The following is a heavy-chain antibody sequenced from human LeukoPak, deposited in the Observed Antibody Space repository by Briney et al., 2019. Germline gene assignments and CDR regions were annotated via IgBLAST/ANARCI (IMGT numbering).Heavy chain of an antibody. CDR3: AKRIQYSSSSAYFDY. V-gene: IGHV3-23*01. CDR2: ISDSGGDT. CDR1: GFTFSSYA. D-gene: IGHD6-6*01. J-gene: IGHJ4*02. Sequence: GGSLRLSCSASGFTFSSYAMSWVRQAPGKGLEWVSAISDSGGDTYYADSVKGRFTIPRDNSKNTLYLQMNSLRADDTAIYYCAKRIQYSSSSAYFDYWGQGTLVTVSS.